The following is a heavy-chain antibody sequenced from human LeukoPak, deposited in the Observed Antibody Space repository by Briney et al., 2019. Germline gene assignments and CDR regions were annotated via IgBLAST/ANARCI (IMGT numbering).Heavy chain of an antibody. Sequence: GGSLRLSCAASGFTFSSYAMHWVRQAPGKGLKWVAVISYDGSNKYYADSVKGRFTISRDNSKNTLYLRMNSLRAEDTAVYYCARDGHFVVVVTATFDYWGQGTLVTVSS. CDR1: GFTFSSYA. D-gene: IGHD2-21*02. V-gene: IGHV3-30-3*01. CDR2: ISYDGSNK. CDR3: ARDGHFVVVVTATFDY. J-gene: IGHJ4*02.